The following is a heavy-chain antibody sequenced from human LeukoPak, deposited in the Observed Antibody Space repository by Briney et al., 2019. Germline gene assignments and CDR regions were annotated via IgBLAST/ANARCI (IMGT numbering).Heavy chain of an antibody. Sequence: GGSLRLSCVASGFTFSRYSMHWVRQAPGKGLEWVSSITSSSSYVYYADSLKGRFTISRDNAKNSLYLQMNSLRAEDTAMYYCARGGDGYTPWGQGTLVTVSS. CDR2: ITSSSSYV. CDR1: GFTFSRYS. CDR3: ARGGDGYTP. J-gene: IGHJ5*02. D-gene: IGHD5-24*01. V-gene: IGHV3-21*01.